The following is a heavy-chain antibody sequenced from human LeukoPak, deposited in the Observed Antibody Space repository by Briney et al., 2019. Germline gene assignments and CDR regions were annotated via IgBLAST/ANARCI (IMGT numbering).Heavy chain of an antibody. CDR1: GFTFSWYW. CDR3: ARVGYDDVWGSFRSRGAFDI. V-gene: IGHV3-7*01. CDR2: IKRDGSEK. J-gene: IGHJ3*02. Sequence: GGSLRLSCAASGFTFSWYWMSWVRQAPGKGLEWVANIKRDGSEKYYVDSVKGRFTISRDNAKNSLYLQMNSLRAEDTAVYYCARVGYDDVWGSFRSRGAFDIWGQGTMVTVSS. D-gene: IGHD3-16*02.